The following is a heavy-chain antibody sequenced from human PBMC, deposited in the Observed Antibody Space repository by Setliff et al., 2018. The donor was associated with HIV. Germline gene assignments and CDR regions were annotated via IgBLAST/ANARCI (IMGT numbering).Heavy chain of an antibody. J-gene: IGHJ3*02. CDR1: GGSFSGYY. V-gene: IGHV4-34*01. Sequence: PSETLSLTCAVYGGSFSGYYWSWIRQSPGKGLEWIGQINHGGSTNYSPSPKSRVTMSIDTSKNQFSLRLSSVTAADTAVYYCASDYSSRHDAFDIWGQGTVVTVSS. CDR3: ASDYSSRHDAFDI. CDR2: INHGGST. D-gene: IGHD6-13*01.